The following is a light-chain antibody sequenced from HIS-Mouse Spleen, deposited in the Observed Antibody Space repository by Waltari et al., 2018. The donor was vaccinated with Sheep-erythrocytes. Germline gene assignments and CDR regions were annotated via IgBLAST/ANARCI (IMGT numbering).Light chain of an antibody. CDR3: SSVADSLNGPV. V-gene: IGLV1-44*01. Sequence: QSVLTQPPSASGSPGQKVTISCSGSSSNIGSNTVNWYQQLPGTAPKHLIYSNNQRPSGHPARLSGSKSGASSYPSSSRLQSDGEADYFCSSVADSLNGPVLGGGTKLSVL. CDR1: SSNIGSNT. CDR2: SNN. J-gene: IGLJ3*02.